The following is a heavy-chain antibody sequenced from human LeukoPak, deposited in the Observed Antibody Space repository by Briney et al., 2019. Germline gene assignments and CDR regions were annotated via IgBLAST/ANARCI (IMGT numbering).Heavy chain of an antibody. CDR1: GYTFTSYD. CDR2: MNPNSGNT. D-gene: IGHD3-10*01. V-gene: IGHV1-8*01. J-gene: IGHJ4*02. CDR3: ASRYGSGSQYFDY. Sequence: ASVXXSCKASGYTFTSYDINWVRXATGQGLEWMGWMNPNSGNTGYAQKFQGRVTMTRNTSISTAYMELSSLRSEDTAVYYCASRYGSGSQYFDYWGQGTLVTVSS.